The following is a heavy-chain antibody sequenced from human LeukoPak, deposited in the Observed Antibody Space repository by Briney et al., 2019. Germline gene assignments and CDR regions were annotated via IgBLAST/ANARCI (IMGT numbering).Heavy chain of an antibody. CDR2: IYYSGST. D-gene: IGHD3-10*01. Sequence: SETLSLTCTVSGGSISSYYWSWIRQPPGKGLEWIGYIYYSGSTNYNPSLKSRVTISVDTSKNQFSLKLSSVTAADTAVYYCARVRVPHGSGSYYNLLMHYFDYWGQGTLVTVSS. J-gene: IGHJ4*02. CDR1: GGSISSYY. CDR3: ARVRVPHGSGSYYNLLMHYFDY. V-gene: IGHV4-59*01.